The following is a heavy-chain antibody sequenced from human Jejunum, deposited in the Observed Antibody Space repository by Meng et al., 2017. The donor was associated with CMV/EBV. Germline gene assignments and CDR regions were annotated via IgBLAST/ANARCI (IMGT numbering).Heavy chain of an antibody. Sequence: FSTCASSWLRQAPGQGLEWMGGVVPLFGTSNYAQKFQGRVTITADASTTTAFMELRSLKSEDTAIYFCARDVPRAGGAGSQFDFWGQGTLVTVSS. CDR1: FSTCA. J-gene: IGHJ4*02. CDR2: VVPLFGTS. V-gene: IGHV1-69*01. D-gene: IGHD6-13*01. CDR3: ARDVPRAGGAGSQFDF.